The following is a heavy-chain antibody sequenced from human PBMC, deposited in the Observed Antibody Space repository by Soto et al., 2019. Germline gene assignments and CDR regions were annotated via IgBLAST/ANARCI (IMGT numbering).Heavy chain of an antibody. CDR1: GGSISSGDYY. CDR2: IYYSGST. V-gene: IGHV4-30-4*01. J-gene: IGHJ6*02. CDR3: ARLGPTTVPTSYFTGNYNGMDV. D-gene: IGHD4-17*01. Sequence: SEILSLTCTVSGGSISSGDYYWSWIRQPPGKGLEWIGYIYYSGSTYYNPSLRSRLTISVDTSKNQFSLKLSSVTAADTAVYCCARLGPTTVPTSYFTGNYNGMDVWGQGTTVTVSS.